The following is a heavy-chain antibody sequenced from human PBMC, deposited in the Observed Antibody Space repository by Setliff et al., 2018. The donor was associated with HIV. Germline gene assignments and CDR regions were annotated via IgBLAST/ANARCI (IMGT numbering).Heavy chain of an antibody. D-gene: IGHD3-10*01. J-gene: IGHJ5*02. CDR3: ARHGSNWFDP. Sequence: SETLSLTCAVYGASFSDYSWSWIRQPPGKGLEWIGSIYYSGSTYYNPSLKSRVTISVDTSKNQFYLRLSSVTAADTAVYYCARHGSNWFDPWGQGTQVTVSS. V-gene: IGHV4-34*01. CDR1: GASFSDYS. CDR2: IYYSGST.